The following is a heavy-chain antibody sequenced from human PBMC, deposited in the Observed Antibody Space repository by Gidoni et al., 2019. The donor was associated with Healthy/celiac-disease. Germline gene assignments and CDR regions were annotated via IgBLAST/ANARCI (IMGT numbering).Heavy chain of an antibody. V-gene: IGHV1-69*06. J-gene: IGHJ4*02. Sequence: QVQLVQSGAEVKKPGSSVKVSCKASGGTFSSYAISWVRQAPGQGLEWMGGIIPIFGTANYAQKFQGRVTITADKSTSTAYMELSSLRSEDTAVYYCARGYYGSGSKLGCYFDYWGQGTLVTVSS. CDR3: ARGYYGSGSKLGCYFDY. D-gene: IGHD3-10*01. CDR1: GGTFSSYA. CDR2: IIPIFGTA.